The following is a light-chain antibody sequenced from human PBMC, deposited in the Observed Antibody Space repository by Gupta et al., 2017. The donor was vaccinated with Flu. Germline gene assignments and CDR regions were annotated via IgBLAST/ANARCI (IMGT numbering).Light chain of an antibody. CDR2: DVN. J-gene: IGLJ3*02. V-gene: IGLV2-11*02. CDR3: CSYAGSYTWV. CDR1: GIDVGGYKY. Sequence: QSALTQPRSVSGSPGQSVTMSCTGTGIDVGGYKYVSWYKQHPGRVPKLMIFDVNKRPPGVPDRFSGSKSGNTASLTISGLQADDEADYYCCSYAGSYTWVFGGGTTLTVL.